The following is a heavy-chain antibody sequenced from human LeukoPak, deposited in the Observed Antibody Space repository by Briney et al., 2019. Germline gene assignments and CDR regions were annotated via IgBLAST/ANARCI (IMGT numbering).Heavy chain of an antibody. CDR1: GNTFTSFD. CDR3: ARGPASSSWYHY. Sequence: GASVKVSCKVSGNTFTSFDISWVRQAPGQGLEWMGWISTYNGNTNYAQKFQGRATITRNTSISTAYMELSSLRSEDTAVYYCARGPASSSWYHYWGQGTLVTVSS. CDR2: ISTYNGNT. V-gene: IGHV1-8*03. D-gene: IGHD6-13*01. J-gene: IGHJ4*02.